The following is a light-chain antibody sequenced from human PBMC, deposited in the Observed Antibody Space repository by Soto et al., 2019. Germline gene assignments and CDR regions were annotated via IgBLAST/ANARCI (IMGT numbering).Light chain of an antibody. V-gene: IGKV3-20*01. CDR2: GAS. J-gene: IGKJ1*01. Sequence: EIVLTQSPDTLSLSPGERATLSYRASQSVSSDYLAWYQQKPGQAPRLLIYGASNRATGVPDRFSGSGSGTDFTLTISRLEPEDFAVYYCQQYDDSETFGQGTKVEIK. CDR1: QSVSSDY. CDR3: QQYDDSET.